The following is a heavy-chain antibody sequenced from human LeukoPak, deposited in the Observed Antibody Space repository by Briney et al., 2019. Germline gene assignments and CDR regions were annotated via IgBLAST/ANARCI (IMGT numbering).Heavy chain of an antibody. Sequence: PSETLSLTCAVYGGSFSGYYWSWIRQPPGKGLEWIGEINHSGSTNYNPSLKSRVTISVDTSKNQFSLKLSSVTAADTAVYYCARDEVTADYYYMDVWGKGTTVTVSS. CDR1: GGSFSGYY. V-gene: IGHV4-34*01. CDR3: ARDEVTADYYYMDV. CDR2: INHSGST. D-gene: IGHD4-23*01. J-gene: IGHJ6*03.